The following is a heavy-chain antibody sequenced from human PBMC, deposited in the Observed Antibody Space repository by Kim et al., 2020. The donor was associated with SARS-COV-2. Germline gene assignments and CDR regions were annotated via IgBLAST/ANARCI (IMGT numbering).Heavy chain of an antibody. CDR2: MSGSGVGT. D-gene: IGHD3-10*01. V-gene: IGHV3-23*01. J-gene: IGHJ3*02. CDR1: GFPFSNYA. Sequence: GGSLRLSCAASGFPFSNYAMTWVRQAPGKGLEWVSGMSGSGVGTNYADSVKGRFTISRDNSKNTLYLQMNSLRAEDTAVYYCAKDLLQYYGSGSYYDALDIWGQGTMVTVSS. CDR3: AKDLLQYYGSGSYYDALDI.